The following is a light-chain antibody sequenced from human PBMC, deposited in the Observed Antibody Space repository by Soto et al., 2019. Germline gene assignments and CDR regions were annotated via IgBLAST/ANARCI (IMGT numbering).Light chain of an antibody. J-gene: IGKJ1*01. CDR2: DVS. Sequence: IVLTQSPATLSLSPGNRATLSCRASQNISSYLIWYQKKPGQSPRVLIYDVSNRATGIPTRFSGSGSGTDFTLTISRLEPEDFAVYYCQQRSNWTRTFGQGTKGEIK. V-gene: IGKV3-11*01. CDR1: QNISSY. CDR3: QQRSNWTRT.